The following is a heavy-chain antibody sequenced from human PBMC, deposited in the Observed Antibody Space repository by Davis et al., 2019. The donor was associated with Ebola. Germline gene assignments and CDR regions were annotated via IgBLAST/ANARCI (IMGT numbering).Heavy chain of an antibody. CDR2: ICYDGNNK. CDR3: ARPGGYCSGSFCPDNYYGMDV. CDR1: GFSFSTYG. D-gene: IGHD2-15*01. Sequence: GGSLRPSCAAPGFSFSTYGLHWVRQAPGKGLEWVAFICYDGNNKVYADSVKGRFTIARDNSKNTLYLQMSSLRVEDTAVYYCARPGGYCSGSFCPDNYYGMDVWGQGTTVTVSS. V-gene: IGHV3-33*01. J-gene: IGHJ6*02.